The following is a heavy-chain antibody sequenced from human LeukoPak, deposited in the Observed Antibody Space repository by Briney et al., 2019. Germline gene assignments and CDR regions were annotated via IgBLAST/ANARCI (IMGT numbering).Heavy chain of an antibody. CDR3: AKSHYDFWSGYWDY. D-gene: IGHD3-3*01. CDR2: ISYDGSNK. CDR1: GFTFSSYA. Sequence: GGSLRLSCAASGFTFSSYAMHWVRQAPGKGLEWVAVISYDGSNKYYADSVKGRFTISRDNSKNTLYLQMNSLRAEDTAVYYCAKSHYDFWSGYWDYWGQGTLVTVSS. J-gene: IGHJ4*02. V-gene: IGHV3-30-3*02.